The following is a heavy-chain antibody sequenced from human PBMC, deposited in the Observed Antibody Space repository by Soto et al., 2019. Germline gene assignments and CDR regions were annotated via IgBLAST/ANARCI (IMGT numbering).Heavy chain of an antibody. CDR2: ISYDGRNK. D-gene: IGHD6-19*01. V-gene: IGHV3-30*18. J-gene: IGHJ6*02. CDR3: AKDWGESSGRALFHYYYGMDV. Sequence: GGSLRLSCAASGFTFSTYGMHWVRQAPGKGLEWVAVISYDGRNKYNADSVKGRFTISRDNSKNTLYLQMNSLRADDTAVYYCAKDWGESSGRALFHYYYGMDVWGQGTTVTVSS. CDR1: GFTFSTYG.